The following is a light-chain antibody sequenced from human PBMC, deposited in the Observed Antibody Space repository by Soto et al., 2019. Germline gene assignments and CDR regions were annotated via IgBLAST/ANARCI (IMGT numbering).Light chain of an antibody. CDR1: QRISSY. CDR3: QQSFNTPYT. V-gene: IGKV1-39*01. J-gene: IGKJ2*01. CDR2: AAS. Sequence: DIQMTQSPSSLSASVGDRVTIACRASQRISSYLNWYQQKPGKAPSLLIYAASSLRSGVPSRFSGSGSGTDFTLTISSLQPEDFATYYCQQSFNTPYTFGQGTKLEIK.